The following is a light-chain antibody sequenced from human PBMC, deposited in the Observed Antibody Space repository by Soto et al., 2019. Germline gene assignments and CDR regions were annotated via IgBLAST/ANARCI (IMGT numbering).Light chain of an antibody. CDR2: EVN. Sequence: LTQPASVSGSPGQSITISCTGTSSDVGGYKYVSWYQQYPGKAPKLMIFEVNKRPSGVSSRFSGSKSGNTASLTISGLQTEDEAEYYCSSYTGTYTYVFGTGTKVTVL. J-gene: IGLJ1*01. CDR3: SSYTGTYTYV. CDR1: SSDVGGYKY. V-gene: IGLV2-14*01.